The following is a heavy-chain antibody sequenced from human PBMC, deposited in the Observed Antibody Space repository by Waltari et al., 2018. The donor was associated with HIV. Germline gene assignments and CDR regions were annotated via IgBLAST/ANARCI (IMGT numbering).Heavy chain of an antibody. V-gene: IGHV4-59*11. CDR1: GVSITTPY. CDR2: VHDSGST. J-gene: IGHJ6*02. D-gene: IGHD1-26*01. CDR3: ARLNRLVPIAHYYYHSMDV. Sequence: QVQLQESGPGLVKPSETLSLTCTVSGVSITTPYWSWIGRPPGKGLEWIGYVHDSGSTNDNPSRKSRATISVDTSKNQFSLSLNSATSADTAVYYCARLNRLVPIAHYYYHSMDVWGQGTTVTVSS.